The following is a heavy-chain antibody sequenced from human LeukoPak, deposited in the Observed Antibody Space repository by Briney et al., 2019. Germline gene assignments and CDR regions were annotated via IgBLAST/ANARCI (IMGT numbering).Heavy chain of an antibody. V-gene: IGHV3-9*01. CDR1: GFTFSSYA. Sequence: PGGSLRLSCAASGFTFSSYAMHWVRQAPGKGLEWVSGISWNSGSIGYADSVKGRFTISRDNAKNSLYLQMNSLRAEDTALYYCAKDNGDSSYFDYWGQGTLVTVSS. CDR2: ISWNSGSI. CDR3: AKDNGDSSYFDY. D-gene: IGHD6-13*01. J-gene: IGHJ4*02.